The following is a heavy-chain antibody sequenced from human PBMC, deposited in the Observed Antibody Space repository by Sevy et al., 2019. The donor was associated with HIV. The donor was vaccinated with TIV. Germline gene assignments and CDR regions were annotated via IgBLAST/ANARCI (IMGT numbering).Heavy chain of an antibody. CDR1: GFTFSSYA. CDR3: AKGALDDYGDLVTYFQH. Sequence: GGSLRLSCAASGFTFSSYAMSWVRRAPGKGLEWVSDRSGSGGSTDYADSVKGRFTISRDNSKNTLYLQMNSLRAEDTAVYYCAKGALDDYGDLVTYFQHWGQGTLVTVSS. V-gene: IGHV3-23*01. D-gene: IGHD4-17*01. J-gene: IGHJ1*01. CDR2: RSGSGGST.